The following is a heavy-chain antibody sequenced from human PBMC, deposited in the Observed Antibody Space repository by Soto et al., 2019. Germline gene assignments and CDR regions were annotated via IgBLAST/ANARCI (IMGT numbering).Heavy chain of an antibody. Sequence: QVQLQESGPRLVKPSQTLSLTCIVSGDSINTTDFYWTWIRQTPGKGLEWIGFIYYSGATYYNPSLKRRLTMSIDTSKSQFSLKVTSVTVADTAIYYCARDSFARGLMAIWGPGTMVTVSS. CDR3: ARDSFARGLMAI. V-gene: IGHV4-30-4*01. CDR2: IYYSGAT. D-gene: IGHD3-10*01. CDR1: GDSINTTDFY. J-gene: IGHJ3*02.